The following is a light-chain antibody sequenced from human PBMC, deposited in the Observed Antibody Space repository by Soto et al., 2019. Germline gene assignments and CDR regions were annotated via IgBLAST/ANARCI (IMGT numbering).Light chain of an antibody. Sequence: EKVMTQSPATLSVSPGVRATLSCRASQSVSSNLAWYQQKPGQAPRLLIYGASTRATGIPARFSGSGSGTEFTLTISSLQSEDFAVYYCQQYNNWPLTFGGGTKVEIK. V-gene: IGKV3-15*01. CDR1: QSVSSN. CDR2: GAS. J-gene: IGKJ4*01. CDR3: QQYNNWPLT.